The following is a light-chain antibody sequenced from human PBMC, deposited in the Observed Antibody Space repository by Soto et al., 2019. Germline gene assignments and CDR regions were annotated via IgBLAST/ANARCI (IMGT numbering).Light chain of an antibody. CDR1: QSISNY. J-gene: IGKJ1*01. V-gene: IGKV3-15*01. CDR3: QQYDNWPPWT. Sequence: EIVMTQSPATLSMSPGERATLSCRASQSISNYLAWYQQKPGQAPRLLIYSASTRAAGIPARFSGSGSGTEFTLTISSLLSEAFAIYYCQQYDNWPPWTFGQGTRVELK. CDR2: SAS.